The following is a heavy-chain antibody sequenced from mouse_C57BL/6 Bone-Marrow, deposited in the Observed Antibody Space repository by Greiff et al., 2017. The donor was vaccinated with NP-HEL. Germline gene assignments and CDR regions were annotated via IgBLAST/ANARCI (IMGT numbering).Heavy chain of an antibody. Sequence: VQLQQSGAELVKPGASVKMSCKASGYTFTSYWITWVKQRPGQGLEWIGDIYPGSGSTNYHEKFKSKATLTVDKASSTAYMQLSSLTSEDSAVYYCSYYDYLWFAYWGQGTLVTVSA. J-gene: IGHJ3*01. CDR2: IYPGSGST. CDR1: GYTFTSYW. D-gene: IGHD2-4*01. V-gene: IGHV1-55*01. CDR3: SYYDYLWFAY.